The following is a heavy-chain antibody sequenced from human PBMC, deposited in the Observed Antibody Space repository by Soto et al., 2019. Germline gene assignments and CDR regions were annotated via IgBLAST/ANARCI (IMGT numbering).Heavy chain of an antibody. CDR3: ARESAVLRYFDWLLTFDP. D-gene: IGHD3-9*01. CDR2: IIPIFGTA. V-gene: IGHV1-69*13. Sequence: SVKVSCKASGGTFSSYAISWVRQAPGQGLEWMGGIIPIFGTANYAQKFQGRVTITADESTSTAYMELSSLRSEDTAVYYCARESAVLRYFDWLLTFDPWGQGTLVTISS. J-gene: IGHJ5*02. CDR1: GGTFSSYA.